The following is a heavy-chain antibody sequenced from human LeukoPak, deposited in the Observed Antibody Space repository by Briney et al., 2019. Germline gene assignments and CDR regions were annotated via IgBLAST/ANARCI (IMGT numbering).Heavy chain of an antibody. J-gene: IGHJ4*02. V-gene: IGHV3-48*04. Sequence: RSGGSLRLSCAASGFTFSSYSMNWVRQAPGKGLEWVSYISSSGSTIYYADSVKGRFTISRDNAKNSLYLQMNSLRAEDTAVYYCAREGSYGLPFDYWGQGTLVTVSS. CDR1: GFTFSSYS. CDR2: ISSSGSTI. D-gene: IGHD5-18*01. CDR3: AREGSYGLPFDY.